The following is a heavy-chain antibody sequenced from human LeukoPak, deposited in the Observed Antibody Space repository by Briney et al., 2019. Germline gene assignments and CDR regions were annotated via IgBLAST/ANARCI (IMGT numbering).Heavy chain of an antibody. V-gene: IGHV3-23*01. D-gene: IGHD3-16*01. CDR3: AKDKDLSLGDDRQY. CDR2: ISGSGDT. J-gene: IGHJ4*02. Sequence: GGSLRLSCTASGFTFSSYVMTWVRQAPGKGLEWVSGISGSGDTYYADSVKGRFSISRDNSRNRLYLQMNSLRAEDTAVYYCAKDKDLSLGDDRQYWGQGTLATVSS. CDR1: GFTFSSYV.